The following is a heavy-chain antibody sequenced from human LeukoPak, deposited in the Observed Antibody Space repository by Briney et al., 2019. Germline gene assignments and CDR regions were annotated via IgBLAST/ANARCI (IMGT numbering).Heavy chain of an antibody. V-gene: IGHV1-2*02. CDR1: GHTFTGYY. J-gene: IGHJ4*02. CDR2: INPNSGGT. CDR3: ARDRSYYYDSSGLSP. Sequence: GASVKVSCKASGHTFTGYYMHWVRQAPGQGLEWMGWINPNSGGTNYAQKFQGRVTMTRDTSISTAYMELSRLRSDDTAVYYCARDRSYYYDSSGLSPWGQGTLVTVSS. D-gene: IGHD3-22*01.